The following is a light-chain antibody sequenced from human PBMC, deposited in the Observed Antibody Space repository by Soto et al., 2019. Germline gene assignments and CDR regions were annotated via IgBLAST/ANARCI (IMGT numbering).Light chain of an antibody. Sequence: DIVLTQSPGTLSLSPGERATLSCRASQNVDSTYLAWYQQKPGQAPRLVIYGSTRRAPGVPDRFSGSGSGTDFTLTISRLEPEDFAVYYCQQYGSSGTFGQGTKVDIK. CDR2: GST. V-gene: IGKV3-20*01. CDR3: QQYGSSGT. CDR1: QNVDSTY. J-gene: IGKJ1*01.